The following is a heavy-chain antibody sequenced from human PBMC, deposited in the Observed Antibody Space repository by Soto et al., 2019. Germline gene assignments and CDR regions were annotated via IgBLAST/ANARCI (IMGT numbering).Heavy chain of an antibody. J-gene: IGHJ6*02. Sequence: QVQLVESGGGVVQPGRSLRLSCVASGFTFSSYGMHWVRQAPGKGLEWVAVISYDGSNKYYADSVKGRFTISRDNSKNTLYLQMNSLRAEDTAVYYCAKDLSLGGYYAGYGMDVWGQGTTVTVSS. V-gene: IGHV3-30*18. CDR3: AKDLSLGGYYAGYGMDV. D-gene: IGHD3-3*01. CDR1: GFTFSSYG. CDR2: ISYDGSNK.